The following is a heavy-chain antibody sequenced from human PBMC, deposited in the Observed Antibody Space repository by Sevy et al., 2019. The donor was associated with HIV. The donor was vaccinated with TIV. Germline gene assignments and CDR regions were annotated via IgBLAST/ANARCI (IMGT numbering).Heavy chain of an antibody. CDR2: IYHSGST. V-gene: IGHV4-38-2*02. Sequence: SETLSLTCAVSGYSISSGYYWGWIRQPPGKGLEWIGSIYHSGSTYYNPSLKSRVTISVDTSKNQLSLKLSSVTAADTAVYDCARDSPSYYSRNYEFDYWGQGTLVTVSA. D-gene: IGHD1-7*01. CDR1: GYSISSGYY. J-gene: IGHJ4*02. CDR3: ARDSPSYYSRNYEFDY.